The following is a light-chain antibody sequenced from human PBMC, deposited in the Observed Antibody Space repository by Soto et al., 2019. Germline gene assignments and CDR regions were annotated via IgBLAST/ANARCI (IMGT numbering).Light chain of an antibody. CDR3: KQRSHWPPT. V-gene: IGKV3-11*01. CDR1: QSVSYY. J-gene: IGKJ1*01. CDR2: DSS. Sequence: EIVLTQSPATPSLSPGERATPSCRASQSVSYYLAWYQQKPGQAPRLLIYDSSNRAAGIQARFSGSGSGTDFTLTIRSLEPEDFAVYYCKQRSHWPPTFGQGTKVDIK.